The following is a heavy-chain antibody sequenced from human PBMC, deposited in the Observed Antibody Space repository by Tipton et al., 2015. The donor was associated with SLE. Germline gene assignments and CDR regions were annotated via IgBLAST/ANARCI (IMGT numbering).Heavy chain of an antibody. J-gene: IGHJ4*02. Sequence: GSLRLSYAASGITFSSYAMSWVRQAPGKGLVWVSLISGGGGNTYYADSVKGRFTISRDDSKNTLYLQMNSLRAEDTAVYYCATEEGDGRHFDNWGQGTLVTVSS. CDR1: GITFSSYA. CDR3: ATEEGDGRHFDN. V-gene: IGHV3-23*01. CDR2: ISGGGGNT. D-gene: IGHD5-24*01.